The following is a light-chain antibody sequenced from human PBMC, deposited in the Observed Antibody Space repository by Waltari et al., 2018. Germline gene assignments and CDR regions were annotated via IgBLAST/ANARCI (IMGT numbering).Light chain of an antibody. CDR1: SSDVGFYNY. J-gene: IGLJ3*02. CDR3: NSYAGSSSWV. Sequence: SVSGSPGQSITISCTGTSSDVGFYNYVSWYQQHPGKAPKLMIYDVSERPSGVSNRFSGSKSGNTASLTISGLQAEDEADYYCNSYAGSSSWVFGGGTKLTVL. V-gene: IGLV2-14*04. CDR2: DVS.